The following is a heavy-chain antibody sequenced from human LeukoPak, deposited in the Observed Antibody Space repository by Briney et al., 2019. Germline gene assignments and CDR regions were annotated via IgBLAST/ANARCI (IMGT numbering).Heavy chain of an antibody. Sequence: PWGSLRLSCAASGFTFSSYGMHWIRQAPGKGLEWVAVISYDGSNKYYADSVKGRFTISRDNSKNTLYLQMNSLRAEDTAVYYCAKEGESYSSGWYAVYWGQGTLVTVSS. D-gene: IGHD6-19*01. CDR3: AKEGESYSSGWYAVY. CDR2: ISYDGSNK. CDR1: GFTFSSYG. V-gene: IGHV3-30*18. J-gene: IGHJ4*02.